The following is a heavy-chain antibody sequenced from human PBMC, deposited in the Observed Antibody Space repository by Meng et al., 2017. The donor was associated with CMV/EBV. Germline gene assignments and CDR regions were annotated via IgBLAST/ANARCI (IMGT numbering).Heavy chain of an antibody. V-gene: IGHV4-39*07. CDR3: ASGNYDFWSGYYTGIDY. J-gene: IGHJ4*02. Sequence: SISSGSSNWGWIPQPPGMGLVWIGSIYSSGSTYYTPSLESRVTISVDTSKNQFSLKLSSVTAADTAVYYCASGNYDFWSGYYTGIDYWGQGTLVTVSS. CDR2: IYSSGST. D-gene: IGHD3-3*01. CDR1: SISSGSSN.